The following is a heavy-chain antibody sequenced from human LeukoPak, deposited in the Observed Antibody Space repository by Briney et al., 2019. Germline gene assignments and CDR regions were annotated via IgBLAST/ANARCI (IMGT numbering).Heavy chain of an antibody. CDR2: DSGTGFSK. J-gene: IGHJ4*02. CDR3: ASPYSSSWSFYFDY. V-gene: IGHV3-23*01. D-gene: IGHD6-13*01. CDR1: GFTLINYA. Sequence: GGSLRLSCAASGFTLINYAMSWVRQAPGKGLEWASGDSGTGFSKHYTDSVKGRFTISRDTSKNTLYLQMNSLRAEDTAVYYCASPYSSSWSFYFDYWGQGTLVTVSS.